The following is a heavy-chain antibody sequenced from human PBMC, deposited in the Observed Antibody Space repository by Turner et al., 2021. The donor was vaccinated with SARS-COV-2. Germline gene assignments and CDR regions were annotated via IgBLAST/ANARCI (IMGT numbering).Heavy chain of an antibody. CDR3: ARLYTYAEFYFDY. CDR2: IYHGGST. CDR1: GGSISNYY. V-gene: IGHV4-59*08. J-gene: IGHJ4*02. D-gene: IGHD5-18*01. Sequence: QVQLQESGPGLVKPSETLSLTCTVSGGSISNYYWSWIRQPPGKGLEWIGYIYHGGSTKYNPSLKSRVTIAVDTSKNQFSLILSSVTAADTAVYYCARLYTYAEFYFDYWGQGVLVTVSS.